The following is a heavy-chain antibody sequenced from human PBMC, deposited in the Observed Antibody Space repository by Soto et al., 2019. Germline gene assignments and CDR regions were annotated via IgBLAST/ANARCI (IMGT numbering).Heavy chain of an antibody. D-gene: IGHD5-18*01. CDR2: IFYSGST. CDR1: GGSIRSYY. CDR3: ARGAADTAMVDS. Sequence: QVHLQESGPGLVKASETLSLTCTVSGGSIRSYYWTWIRQPPGKGLEWLGYIFYSGSTFYNPSLKSRVTIYRNTSKSQFYLQLTSVTSADTAVYYCARGAADTAMVDSWGQGTLVTVSS. J-gene: IGHJ4*02. V-gene: IGHV4-59*01.